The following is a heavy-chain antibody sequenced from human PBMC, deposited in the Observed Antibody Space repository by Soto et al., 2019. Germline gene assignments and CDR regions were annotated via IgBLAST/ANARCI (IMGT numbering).Heavy chain of an antibody. V-gene: IGHV4-34*01. J-gene: IGHJ5*02. Sequence: PSETLSLTCAVSGGSFNDYYWTWIRQSPGKGLAWIGEINHSGRTNYNPSLESRVTISVDTSKNQFSLYITSVTAADTAVYYCARGRRSNMFRGLDPWGQGTQVTVS. CDR1: GGSFNDYY. D-gene: IGHD3-10*01. CDR3: ARGRRSNMFRGLDP. CDR2: INHSGRT.